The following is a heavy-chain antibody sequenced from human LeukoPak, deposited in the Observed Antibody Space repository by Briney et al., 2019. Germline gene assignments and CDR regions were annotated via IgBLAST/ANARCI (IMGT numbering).Heavy chain of an antibody. CDR3: ARDQLEQWPERGGDYFDY. J-gene: IGHJ4*02. V-gene: IGHV1-69*04. CDR2: IIPIFGIA. CDR1: GGTLSSYA. D-gene: IGHD6-19*01. Sequence: ASVTVSCTASGGTLSSYAISWVRQAPGQGLEWMGRIIPIFGIANYAQKFQGRVTITADKSTSAAYMELSSLRSEDTAVYYCARDQLEQWPERGGDYFDYWGQGTLVTVSS.